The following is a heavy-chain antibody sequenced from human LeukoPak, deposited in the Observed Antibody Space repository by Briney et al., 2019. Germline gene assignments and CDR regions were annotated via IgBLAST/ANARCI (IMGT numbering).Heavy chain of an antibody. CDR2: INQDGSET. Sequence: GGSLRLSCAASGFTFTNYWMNWVRQAPGKGLEWVASINQDGSETYYVGSVKGRFTISRDNARNTLYLQMNSLRAEDSAVYYCARSMGIAVSRNSNFDYWGQGILVTVSS. V-gene: IGHV3-7*01. D-gene: IGHD6-19*01. J-gene: IGHJ4*02. CDR1: GFTFTNYW. CDR3: ARSMGIAVSRNSNFDY.